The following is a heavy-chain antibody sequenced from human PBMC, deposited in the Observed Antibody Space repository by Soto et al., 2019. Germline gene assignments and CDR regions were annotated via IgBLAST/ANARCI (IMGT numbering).Heavy chain of an antibody. Sequence: QVQLQESGPGLVKPSQTLSLTCTVSGGSISSGDYYWSWIRQPPGKGLEWIGYIYYSGSTYYNPSLKSRVTISVDTSKNQFALKLSSVTAADTAVYYCARVPGYDILTGPKAVDYWGQGTLVTVSS. V-gene: IGHV4-30-4*01. CDR3: ARVPGYDILTGPKAVDY. D-gene: IGHD3-9*01. CDR2: IYYSGST. CDR1: GGSISSGDYY. J-gene: IGHJ4*02.